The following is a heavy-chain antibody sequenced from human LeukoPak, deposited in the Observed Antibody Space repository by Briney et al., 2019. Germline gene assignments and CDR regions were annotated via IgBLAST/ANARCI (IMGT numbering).Heavy chain of an antibody. V-gene: IGHV3-23*01. CDR2: ISGSGGTT. CDR1: GFRFSSYA. Sequence: GGSLRLSCAASGFRFSSYAMNWVRQAPGKGLEWVSVISGSGGTTYYADSVKGRFTISRDNSKNTLYLQMNSLRAEDTAVYYCARDMDGLGAFDIWGQGTMVTVSS. D-gene: IGHD5-24*01. J-gene: IGHJ3*02. CDR3: ARDMDGLGAFDI.